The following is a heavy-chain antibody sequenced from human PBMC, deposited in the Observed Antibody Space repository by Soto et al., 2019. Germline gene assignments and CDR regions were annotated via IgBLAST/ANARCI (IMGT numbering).Heavy chain of an antibody. CDR2: TRNKANSYTT. CDR3: ARDRTYYDILTGYPNHYYFDY. J-gene: IGHJ4*02. V-gene: IGHV3-72*01. D-gene: IGHD3-9*01. CDR1: GFTFSDHY. Sequence: GGSLRLSCAASGFTFSDHYMDWVRQAPGKGLEWVGRTRNKANSYTTEYAASVKGRFTISRDDSKNSLYLQMNSLKTEDTAVYYCARDRTYYDILTGYPNHYYFDYWGQGTLVTVSS.